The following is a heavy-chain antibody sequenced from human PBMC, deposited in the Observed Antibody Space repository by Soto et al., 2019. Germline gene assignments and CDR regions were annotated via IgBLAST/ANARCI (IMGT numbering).Heavy chain of an antibody. CDR2: ISTNGGST. Sequence: SPRLSRLASGFTFSCYSFHWGRHAPGEGLEYVSSISTNGGSTHYADSVKGRFTISRDNSKNTQYLQMSSLRADDTAVYYCVKGEYYYDSSGYYPFDYWGQGTLVTVSS. V-gene: IGHV3-64D*06. J-gene: IGHJ4*02. CDR1: GFTFSCYS. D-gene: IGHD3-22*01. CDR3: VKGEYYYDSSGYYPFDY.